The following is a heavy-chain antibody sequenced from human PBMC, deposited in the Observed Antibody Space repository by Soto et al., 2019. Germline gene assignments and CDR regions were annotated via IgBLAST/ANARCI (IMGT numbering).Heavy chain of an antibody. Sequence: QVQLQESGPGLVKPSQTLSLTCTVSGGSVSSGGHYWSWIRQHPGQGLEWIGYIYDGGSTSFNPSLESRVIISVDTSKNQFSLKLTSVTAADPAVYYCAGGRDSCGQGTLVTVAS. CDR3: AGGRDS. J-gene: IGHJ4*02. D-gene: IGHD3-16*01. CDR2: IYDGGST. V-gene: IGHV4-31*03. CDR1: GGSVSSGGHY.